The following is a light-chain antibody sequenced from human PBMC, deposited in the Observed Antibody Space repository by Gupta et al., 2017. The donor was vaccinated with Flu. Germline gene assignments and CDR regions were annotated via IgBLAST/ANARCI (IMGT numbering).Light chain of an antibody. J-gene: IGKJ1*01. Sequence: PVTLGQSASISCTSSQSLVYSDGNTYLHWFHQRPGQSPRRLIHKVSKRDCGVPDRFSGSGSGIDFTLRRSRGEAEDLGVYYGKQGKHWLTFGQGTKVEIK. V-gene: IGKV2-30*01. CDR1: QSLVYSDGNTY. CDR2: KVS. CDR3: KQGKHWLT.